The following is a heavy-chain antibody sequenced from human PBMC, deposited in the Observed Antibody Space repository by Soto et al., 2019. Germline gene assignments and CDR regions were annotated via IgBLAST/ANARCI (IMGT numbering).Heavy chain of an antibody. CDR3: ARGRAARPGWDYYYSGMDV. J-gene: IGHJ6*02. Sequence: QVQLQQSGPGLVKPSQTLSLTCAISGDSVSSNSAAWNWIRQSPSRGLEWLGRTYYRSKWYNDYAVSVKSRIPIHPDTSKNQFSLQLNSVTTEDTAVYYCARGRAARPGWDYYYSGMDVWGQGTTVTVSS. CDR1: GDSVSSNSAA. CDR2: TYYRSKWYN. D-gene: IGHD6-6*01. V-gene: IGHV6-1*01.